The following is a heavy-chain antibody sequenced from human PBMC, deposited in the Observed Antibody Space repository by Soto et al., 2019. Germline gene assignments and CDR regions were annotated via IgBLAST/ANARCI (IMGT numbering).Heavy chain of an antibody. CDR1: GYTFTSYG. J-gene: IGHJ5*02. CDR2: ISAYNGNT. Sequence: ASVKVSCKASGYTFTSYGISWVRQAPGQGLEWMGWISAYNGNTNYAQKLQGRVTMTTDTSTSTAYMELRSLRSDDTAVYYCATHVVVPVGGSWFDPWGQGTLVTVSS. CDR3: ATHVVVPVGGSWFDP. V-gene: IGHV1-18*01. D-gene: IGHD2-2*01.